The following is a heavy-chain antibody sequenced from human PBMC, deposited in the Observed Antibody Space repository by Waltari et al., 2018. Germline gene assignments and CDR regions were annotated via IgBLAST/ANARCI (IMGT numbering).Heavy chain of an antibody. CDR2: IYNGENT. CDR1: GFTVSSNY. J-gene: IGHJ4*02. D-gene: IGHD6-19*01. Sequence: VQLVESGGGLIQPGWSMRLSGVTHGFTVSSNYMNWVRQAPGKGLEWVSVIYNGENTYYTDSVKGRFTISADNSKNTLYRQMNSLRVEDTAVYYCARGEQWPTVVRQWGQGTLVTVSS. V-gene: IGHV3-53*01. CDR3: ARGEQWPTVVRQ.